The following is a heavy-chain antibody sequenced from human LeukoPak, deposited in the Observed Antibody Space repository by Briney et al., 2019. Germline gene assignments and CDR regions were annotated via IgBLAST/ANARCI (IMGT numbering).Heavy chain of an antibody. CDR1: GGSISSYY. J-gene: IGHJ6*02. V-gene: IGHV4-59*01. D-gene: IGHD3-10*01. CDR3: ARDSRDYGSGSYWDV. Sequence: PSETLSLTCTVSGGSISSYYWNWIRQPPGKGLEWIGYITGSIYFSGSTKYDPSLESRVTTSVDTSKNQFSLTLSSVTAADTAVYYCARDSRDYGSGSYWDVWGQGTTVTVSS. CDR2: ITGSIYFSGST.